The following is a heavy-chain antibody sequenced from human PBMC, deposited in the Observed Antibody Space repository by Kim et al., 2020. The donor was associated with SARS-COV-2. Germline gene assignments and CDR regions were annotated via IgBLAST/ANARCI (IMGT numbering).Heavy chain of an antibody. J-gene: IGHJ2*01. D-gene: IGHD3-16*01. Sequence: SETLSLTCTVSGGSISSYYWSWIRQPPGKGLEWIGYIYYSGSTNYNPSLMSRVTITVDTSKNQSSLKLSSVTAADTAVYYCGGGCDLWGRGTLGTVSS. V-gene: IGHV4-59*01. CDR3: GGGCDL. CDR2: IYYSGST. CDR1: GGSISSYY.